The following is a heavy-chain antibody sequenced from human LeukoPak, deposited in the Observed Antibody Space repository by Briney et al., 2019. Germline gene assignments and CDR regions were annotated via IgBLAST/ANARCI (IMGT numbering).Heavy chain of an antibody. V-gene: IGHV3-33*06. D-gene: IGHD3-10*01. CDR1: GFTFSNYA. CDR2: IWYDGSYK. CDR3: AKSYYYHSGSFDY. Sequence: GRSLRLSCAASGFTFSNYAMHWVRQAPGKGLEWMAIIWYDGSYKYYADSVKGRFTISRDNSKNTLSLQMNSLRAEDTAVYYCAKSYYYHSGSFDYWGQGTLVTVSS. J-gene: IGHJ4*02.